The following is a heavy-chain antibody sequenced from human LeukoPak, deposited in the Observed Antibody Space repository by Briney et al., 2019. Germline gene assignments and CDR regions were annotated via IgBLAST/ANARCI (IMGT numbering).Heavy chain of an antibody. J-gene: IGHJ3*02. CDR3: ARSSGGAKPGAFDI. CDR1: GGSISSGGYS. CDR2: IYHSGST. D-gene: IGHD1-26*01. V-gene: IGHV4-30-2*01. Sequence: PSQTLSLTCAVSGGSISSGGYSWSWIRQPPGKGLEWIGYIYHSGSTYYNPSLKSRVTISVDRSKNQFSLKLSSVTAADTAVYYCARSSGGAKPGAFDIWGQGTMVTVSS.